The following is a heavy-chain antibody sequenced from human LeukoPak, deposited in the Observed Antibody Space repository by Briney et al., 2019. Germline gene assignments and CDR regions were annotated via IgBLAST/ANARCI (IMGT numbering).Heavy chain of an antibody. J-gene: IGHJ3*02. V-gene: IGHV3-9*01. CDR1: GFSFDDYV. CDR2: ISWNSGTI. D-gene: IGHD6-19*01. CDR3: ATDLSSASDTFHI. Sequence: GGSLRLSCAASGFSFDDYVMPWVRQAPGKGLEWVSGISWNSGTISYADSVKGRFTISRDNAKNSLYLQMNSLRPEDTALYYCATDLSSASDTFHIWGQGTMVTVSS.